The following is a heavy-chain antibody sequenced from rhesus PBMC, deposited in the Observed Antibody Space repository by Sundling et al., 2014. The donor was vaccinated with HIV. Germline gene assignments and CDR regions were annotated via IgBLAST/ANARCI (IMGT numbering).Heavy chain of an antibody. Sequence: QLQLQESGPGLVKPSETLSVTCAVSGGSISSSYWSWIRQAPGRGLEWIGYIHGSDSNTDYNPSLKSRVTLSVDASKNQFSLKLSSVTAADTAVYYCAIAPTDVTLDYWGQGVLVTVSS. CDR2: IHGSDSNT. D-gene: IGHD6-31*01. CDR3: AIAPTDVTLDY. V-gene: IGHV4-169*01. J-gene: IGHJ4*01. CDR1: GGSISSSY.